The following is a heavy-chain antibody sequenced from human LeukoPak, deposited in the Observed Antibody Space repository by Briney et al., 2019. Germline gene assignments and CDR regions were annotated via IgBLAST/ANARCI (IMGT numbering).Heavy chain of an antibody. V-gene: IGHV4-59*08. D-gene: IGHD6-13*01. Sequence: SETLSLTCTVSGGSISSYYWSWIRQPPGKGLEWIGYIYYSGSTNYNPSLKSRVTTSVDTSKNQFSLKLSSVTAADTAVYYCARLEQYSSSWYQRPQLGWFDPWGQGTLVTVSS. CDR2: IYYSGST. CDR3: ARLEQYSSSWYQRPQLGWFDP. J-gene: IGHJ5*02. CDR1: GGSISSYY.